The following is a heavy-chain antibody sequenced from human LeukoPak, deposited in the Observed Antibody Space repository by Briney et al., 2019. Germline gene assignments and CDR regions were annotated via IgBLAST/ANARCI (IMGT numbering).Heavy chain of an antibody. Sequence: GGSLRLSCTAPGFTFRTYAMHWVRQAPGKGLEWVAIISNDATKKYYADSVKGRFTISRDNSKNTLYLQMNSLRAEDTAVYYCAREMAQWLVLYYFDYWGQGTLVTVSS. V-gene: IGHV3-30-3*01. CDR3: AREMAQWLVLYYFDY. D-gene: IGHD6-19*01. J-gene: IGHJ4*02. CDR2: ISNDATKK. CDR1: GFTFRTYA.